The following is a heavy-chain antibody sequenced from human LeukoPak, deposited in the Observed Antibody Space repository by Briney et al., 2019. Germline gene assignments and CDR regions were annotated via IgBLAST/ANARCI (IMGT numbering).Heavy chain of an antibody. CDR3: ARAVTSSRANDY. J-gene: IGHJ4*02. V-gene: IGHV3-7*04. CDR2: IRQDGNEK. CDR1: GFTFSSYW. Sequence: PGGSLRPSCGASGFTFSSYWMSWVRQAPGKGLEWVANIRQDGNEKYYVDSVKGRFTISRDNAMNSLYLQMNSLRAEDTAIYYCARAVTSSRANDYWGQGTLVAVSS. D-gene: IGHD2-2*01.